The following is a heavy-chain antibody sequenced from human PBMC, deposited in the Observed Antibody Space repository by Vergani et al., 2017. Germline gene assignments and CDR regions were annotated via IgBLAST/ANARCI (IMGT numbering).Heavy chain of an antibody. Sequence: QVQLVESGGGVVQPGRSLRLSCAASGFTFSSYGMHWVRQAPGKGLEWVAVIWYDGSNKYYADSVKGRFTISRDNSKNTLYLQMNSLRGEDTAVYYCARGITAAGTYPVYWGQGTLVTVSS. V-gene: IGHV3-33*01. D-gene: IGHD6-13*01. J-gene: IGHJ4*02. CDR3: ARGITAAGTYPVY. CDR1: GFTFSSYG. CDR2: IWYDGSNK.